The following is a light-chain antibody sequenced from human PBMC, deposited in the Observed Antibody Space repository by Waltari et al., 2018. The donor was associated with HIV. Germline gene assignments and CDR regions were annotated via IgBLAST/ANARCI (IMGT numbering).Light chain of an antibody. CDR3: CSYVTTGTWV. Sequence: QSALTQPASVSASPGQSITISCTGTSSDIGNYDLVSWYQQRPGIAPNLMIYEVNKWPSGVSNRFSGSKSGITASLTISGLQAEDEADYYCCSYVTTGTWVFGGGTKLTVL. CDR2: EVN. J-gene: IGLJ3*02. V-gene: IGLV2-23*02. CDR1: SSDIGNYDL.